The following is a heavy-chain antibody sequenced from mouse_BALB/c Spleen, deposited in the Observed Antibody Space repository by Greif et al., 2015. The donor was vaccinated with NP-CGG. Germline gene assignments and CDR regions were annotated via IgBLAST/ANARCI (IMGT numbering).Heavy chain of an antibody. D-gene: IGHD1-1*01. CDR2: IIPYNGAT. CDR1: GYSFTGYS. Sequence: VQLQQSGPELVTPGASVRISCKASGYSFTGYSMHWVRQSHVKSLEWIGRIIPYNGATTYNRNFKDKASLTVDESSRTAYIDLHSLTSEDSAVYYCARYYYGSSYFDSWGQGTTLTVSS. J-gene: IGHJ2*01. CDR3: ARYYYGSSYFDS. V-gene: IGHV1-31*01.